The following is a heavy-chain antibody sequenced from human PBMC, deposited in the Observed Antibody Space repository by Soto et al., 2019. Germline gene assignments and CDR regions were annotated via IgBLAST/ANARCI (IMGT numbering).Heavy chain of an antibody. J-gene: IGHJ5*02. CDR1: GYTFTSYA. D-gene: IGHD6-19*01. Sequence: GASVKVSCKASGYTFTSYAMHWVRQAPGQRLEWMGWINAGNGNTKYSQKFQGRVTITRDTSASTAYMELSSLRSEDTAVYYCARRYSSSYSSGWHNWFDPWGQGTLVTVSS. CDR2: INAGNGNT. V-gene: IGHV1-3*01. CDR3: ARRYSSSYSSGWHNWFDP.